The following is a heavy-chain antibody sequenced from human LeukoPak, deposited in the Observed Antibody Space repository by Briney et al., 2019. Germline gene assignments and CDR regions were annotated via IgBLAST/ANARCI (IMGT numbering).Heavy chain of an antibody. D-gene: IGHD3-3*01. CDR1: GFTFSSYA. Sequence: PGGSLRLSCAASGFTFSSYAMSWARQAPGKGLEWVSAISGSGGSTYYADSVKGRFTISRDNSKNTLYLQMNSLRAEDTAVYYCAKDITLYDFWTFDYWGQGTLVTVSS. J-gene: IGHJ4*02. V-gene: IGHV3-23*01. CDR2: ISGSGGST. CDR3: AKDITLYDFWTFDY.